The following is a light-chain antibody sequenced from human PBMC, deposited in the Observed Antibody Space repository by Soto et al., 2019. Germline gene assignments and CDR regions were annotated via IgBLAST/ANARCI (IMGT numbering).Light chain of an antibody. CDR2: AAS. V-gene: IGKV1-39*01. Sequence: VAVTLTTTCRASQSISRYLNWYQQKPGKAPKLLIYAASSLQSGVPSRFSGSGSGTDFTLTISGLEPEEFASYYCQQCYSTPCAFGRGNRLEIK. CDR1: QSISRY. CDR3: QQCYSTPCA. J-gene: IGKJ5*01.